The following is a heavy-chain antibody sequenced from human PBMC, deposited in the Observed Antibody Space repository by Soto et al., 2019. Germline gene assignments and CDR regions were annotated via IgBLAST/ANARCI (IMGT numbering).Heavy chain of an antibody. J-gene: IGHJ4*02. CDR2: IKEDGSAA. D-gene: IGHD5-12*01. CDR1: GFSISPYW. V-gene: IGHV3-7*03. CDR3: VSDGDVCSGSDCFRHFKY. Sequence: GGSLSLSCVASGFSISPYWMSWVSQAPGKGLEWVANIKEDGSAARYVDSARDRFLISRDNTKNSLYLQMTSLRAEDTAIYYCVSDGDVCSGSDCFRHFKYWGRGTRVTVSS.